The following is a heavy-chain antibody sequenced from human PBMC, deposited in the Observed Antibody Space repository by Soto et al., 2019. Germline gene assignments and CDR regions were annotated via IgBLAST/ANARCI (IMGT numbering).Heavy chain of an antibody. CDR3: ARCYGSGSSYYYYYGMDV. CDR2: INHSGST. Sequence: SETLSLTCAVYGEAFSGYYWSWIRQPPGKGLEWIGEINHSGSTNYNPSLKSRVTISVDTSKNQFSLKLSSVTAADTAVYYCARCYGSGSSYYYYYGMDVWGQGTTVTVSS. D-gene: IGHD3-10*01. CDR1: GEAFSGYY. J-gene: IGHJ6*02. V-gene: IGHV4-34*01.